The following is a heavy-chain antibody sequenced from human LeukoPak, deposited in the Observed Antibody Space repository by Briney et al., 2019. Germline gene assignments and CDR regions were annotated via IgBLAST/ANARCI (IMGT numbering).Heavy chain of an antibody. V-gene: IGHV1-46*01. J-gene: IGHJ4*02. D-gene: IGHD4-17*01. CDR3: ARDPTNDYGDYEINY. CDR1: GYTFTSYY. CDR2: INPSGGGT. Sequence: GASVKVSCKASGYTFTSYYMHWVRQAPGQGLEWMGIINPSGGGTSYAQKFQGRVTMTRDTSTSTVYMELSSLRSEDTAVYYCARDPTNDYGDYEINYWGQGTLVTVSS.